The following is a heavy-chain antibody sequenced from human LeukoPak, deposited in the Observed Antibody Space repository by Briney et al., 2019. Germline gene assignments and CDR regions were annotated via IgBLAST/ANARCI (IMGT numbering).Heavy chain of an antibody. CDR2: IYSGDTDT. V-gene: IGHV5-51*01. CDR1: GCSFTSYW. Sequence: GESLKISCKGSGCSFTSYWTGWVRQMPGKGLEWMGIIYSGDTDTRYSPSFQGQVTISADKSISTAYLQWSSLKASDTAMYYCARHPDYGFPLDYWGQGTLVTVSS. D-gene: IGHD4-17*01. CDR3: ARHPDYGFPLDY. J-gene: IGHJ4*02.